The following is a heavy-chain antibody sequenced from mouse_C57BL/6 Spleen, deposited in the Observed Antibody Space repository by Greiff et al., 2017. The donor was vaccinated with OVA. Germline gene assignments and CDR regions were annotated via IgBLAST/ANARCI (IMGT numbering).Heavy chain of an antibody. CDR3: ARTVITTVVAKGYFDV. J-gene: IGHJ1*03. V-gene: IGHV1-82*01. D-gene: IGHD1-1*01. Sequence: VQLQQSGPELVKPGASVKISCKASGYAFSSSWMNWVKQRPGKGLEWIGRIYPGDGDTNYNGKFKGKATLTADKSSSTAYMQLSSLTSEDSAVYFCARTVITTVVAKGYFDVWGTGTTVTVSS. CDR1: GYAFSSSW. CDR2: IYPGDGDT.